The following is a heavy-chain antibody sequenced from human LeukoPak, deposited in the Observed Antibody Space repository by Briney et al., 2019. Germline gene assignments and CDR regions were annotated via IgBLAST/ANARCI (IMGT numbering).Heavy chain of an antibody. D-gene: IGHD6-13*01. CDR2: INHSGST. CDR3: ARGSSSWFYYFDY. CDR1: GGSFSGYY. Sequence: SETLSLTCAVYGGSFSGYYWSWIRQPPGKGLVWIGEINHSGSTNYNPSLKSRVTISVDTSKNQFSLKLSSVTAADTAVYYCARGSSSWFYYFDYWGQGTLVTVSS. J-gene: IGHJ4*02. V-gene: IGHV4-34*01.